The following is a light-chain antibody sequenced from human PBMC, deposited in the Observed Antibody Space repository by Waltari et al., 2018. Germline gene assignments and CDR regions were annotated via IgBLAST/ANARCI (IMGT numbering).Light chain of an antibody. CDR1: GSNIGSNY. V-gene: IGLV1-47*01. Sequence: QSVLTQPPSASGAPGQSVTISCSGAGSNIGSNYVSWYQQFPGTAPKLLIFQTDQRPSGVPARFSASKSGSSASLVISGLRSEDEADYYCATWDRTLNSDFFGGGTRLTVL. CDR2: QTD. CDR3: ATWDRTLNSDF. J-gene: IGLJ2*01.